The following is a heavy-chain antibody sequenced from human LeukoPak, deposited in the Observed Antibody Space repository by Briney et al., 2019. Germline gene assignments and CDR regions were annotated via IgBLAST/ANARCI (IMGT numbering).Heavy chain of an antibody. CDR3: ARIDGYCSGGSCYSGKHFDY. Sequence: SETLSLTCTVSGGSISSSSYYWGWIRQPPGKGLEWIGSIYYSGSTYYNPSLKSRVTISVDTSKNQFSLELSSVTAADTAVYYCARIDGYCSGGSCYSGKHFDYWGQGTLVTVSS. D-gene: IGHD2-15*01. CDR2: IYYSGST. J-gene: IGHJ4*02. V-gene: IGHV4-39*01. CDR1: GGSISSSSYY.